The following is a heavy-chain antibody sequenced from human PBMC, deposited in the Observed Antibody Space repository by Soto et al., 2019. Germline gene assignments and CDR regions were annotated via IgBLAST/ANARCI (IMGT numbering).Heavy chain of an antibody. J-gene: IGHJ6*03. CDR1: GYTFTSYD. CDR3: ARSGLDYDFWSGYSLNYYYYMDV. D-gene: IGHD3-3*01. Sequence: ASVKVSCKASGYTFTSYDSNWVRQATGQGLEWMGWMNPNSGNTGYAQKLQGRVTMTTDTSTSTAYMELRSLRSDDTAVYYCARSGLDYDFWSGYSLNYYYYMDVWGKGTTVTVSS. CDR2: MNPNSGNT. V-gene: IGHV1-8*01.